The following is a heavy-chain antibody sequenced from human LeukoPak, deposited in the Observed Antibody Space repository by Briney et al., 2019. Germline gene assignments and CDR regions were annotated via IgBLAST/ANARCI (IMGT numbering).Heavy chain of an antibody. V-gene: IGHV4-39*07. D-gene: IGHD4-11*01. CDR3: ARGHYKRLGPLGY. J-gene: IGHJ4*02. CDR1: GGSISSSSYY. CDR2: TYYSGST. Sequence: SETLSLTCTVSGGSISSSSYYWGWIRQPPGKGLEWIGSTYYSGSTYYNPSLKSRVTISVDTSKNQFSLKLSSVTAADTAVYYCARGHYKRLGPLGYWGQGTLVTVSS.